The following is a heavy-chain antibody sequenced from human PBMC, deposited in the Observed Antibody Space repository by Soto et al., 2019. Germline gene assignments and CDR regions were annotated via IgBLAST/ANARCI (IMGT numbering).Heavy chain of an antibody. D-gene: IGHD2-15*01. CDR3: AKDGGYYCSGGSCYSYGMDV. CDR1: GFTFSSYG. V-gene: IGHV3-30*18. CDR2: ISYDGSNK. Sequence: QVQLVESGGGVVQPGRSLRLSCAASGFTFSSYGMHWVRQAPGKGLEWVAVISYDGSNKYYADSVKGRFTISRDNSKNPLYLQMNSLRAEDTAVYYCAKDGGYYCSGGSCYSYGMDVWGQATTVTVSS. J-gene: IGHJ6*02.